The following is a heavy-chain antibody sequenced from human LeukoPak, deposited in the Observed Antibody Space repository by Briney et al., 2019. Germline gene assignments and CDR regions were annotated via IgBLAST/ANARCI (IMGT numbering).Heavy chain of an antibody. D-gene: IGHD2-2*01. V-gene: IGHV3-48*04. J-gene: IGHJ4*02. CDR2: NSSASGSI. CDR3: ARLPAYCSSTACYYDY. CDR1: GFTFSSYS. Sequence: GGSLSLSCAASGFTFSSYSMNWVRQAPGKGPEWLSYNSSASGSIYYADSVKGRFTISRDNAKNSLFLQMNSLRAEDTAVYYCARLPAYCSSTACYYDYWGQGTLVTVSS.